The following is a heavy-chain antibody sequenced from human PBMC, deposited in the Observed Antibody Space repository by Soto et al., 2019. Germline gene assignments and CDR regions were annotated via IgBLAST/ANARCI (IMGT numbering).Heavy chain of an antibody. V-gene: IGHV3-30-3*01. CDR3: ARDHGRGSSAWYLDY. CDR1: GFTFSSYA. J-gene: IGHJ4*02. Sequence: SLRLSCAASGFTFSSYAIHWVRQAPGKGLEWVAVISYDGSNKYYADSVKGRFTISRDNSKNTLYLQMNSLRADDTAVYYCARDHGRGSSAWYLDYWGQGTLVTVSS. CDR2: ISYDGSNK. D-gene: IGHD6-19*01.